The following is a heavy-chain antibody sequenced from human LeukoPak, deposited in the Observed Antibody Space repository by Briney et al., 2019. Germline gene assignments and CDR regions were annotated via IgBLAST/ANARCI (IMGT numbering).Heavy chain of an antibody. CDR3: ARGYVVVPTTGYFDY. D-gene: IGHD3-22*01. CDR2: IYTSGST. Sequence: SETLSLTCTVSGGSISSYYWSWIRQPAGKGLEWIGRIYTSGSTNYNPSLKSRVTMSVDTSKNQFSLKLSSVTAADTAVYYCARGYVVVPTTGYFDYWGQGTLVTVSS. V-gene: IGHV4-4*07. CDR1: GGSISSYY. J-gene: IGHJ4*02.